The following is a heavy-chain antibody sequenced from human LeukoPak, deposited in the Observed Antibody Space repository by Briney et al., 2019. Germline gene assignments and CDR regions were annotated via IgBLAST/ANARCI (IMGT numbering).Heavy chain of an antibody. CDR2: ISGSGGST. J-gene: IGHJ3*02. CDR3: AKDTCGGDCSWAFDI. V-gene: IGHV3-23*01. D-gene: IGHD2-21*01. Sequence: PGGSLRLSCAASGFTFSSCAMSWVRQAPGKGLEWVSAISGSGGSTYYADSVKGRFTISRDNSKNTLYLQMNSLRAEDTAVYYCAKDTCGGDCSWAFDIWGQGTMVTVSS. CDR1: GFTFSSCA.